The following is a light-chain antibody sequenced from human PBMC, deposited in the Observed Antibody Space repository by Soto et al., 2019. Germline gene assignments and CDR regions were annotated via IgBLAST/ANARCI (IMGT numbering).Light chain of an antibody. V-gene: IGLV2-14*03. CDR3: SSYTSTMTNV. CDR1: SSDVGGFNS. J-gene: IGLJ1*01. Sequence: QSGLTQPASVSGFPGDSITISCTGTSSDVGGFNSVSWYQLRPGTAPKLILYDVVDRPSGVSYRFSGSKSGNTASLTISGLQAADEADYFCSSYTSTMTNVFGSGTKVTVL. CDR2: DVV.